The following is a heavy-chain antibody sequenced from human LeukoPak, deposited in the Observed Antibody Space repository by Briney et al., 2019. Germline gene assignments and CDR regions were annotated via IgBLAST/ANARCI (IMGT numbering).Heavy chain of an antibody. D-gene: IGHD3-16*01. J-gene: IGHJ5*02. Sequence: GGSLRLSCAASGFTFSSSAMSWVRQTPGKGLEWVSAISGRDGSTYYADSVKGRFSISRDNSKNTLYLQMNSLRAEDTAIYYCAKSGGVRFDPWGQGTLVTVSS. CDR3: AKSGGVRFDP. CDR2: ISGRDGST. CDR1: GFTFSSSA. V-gene: IGHV3-23*01.